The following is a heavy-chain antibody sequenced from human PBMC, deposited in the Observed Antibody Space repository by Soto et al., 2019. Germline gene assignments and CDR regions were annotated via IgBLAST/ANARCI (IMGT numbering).Heavy chain of an antibody. CDR1: GGTFSSYT. CDR3: ARSEVVVAATPRFDP. D-gene: IGHD2-15*01. V-gene: IGHV1-69*02. J-gene: IGHJ5*02. Sequence: QVQLVQSGAEVKKPGSSVKVSCKASGGTFSSYTISWVRQAPGQGLEWMGRIIPILGIANYAQKFQGRVTITADKSTSTDYMELSSLRSEDTAVYYCARSEVVVAATPRFDPWGQGTLVTVSS. CDR2: IIPILGIA.